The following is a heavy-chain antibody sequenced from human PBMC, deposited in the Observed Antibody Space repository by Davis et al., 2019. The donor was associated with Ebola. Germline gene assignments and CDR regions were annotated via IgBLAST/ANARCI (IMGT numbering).Heavy chain of an antibody. V-gene: IGHV4-59*01. CDR1: GFTFDDYA. Sequence: ESLKISCAASGFTFDDYAMHWIRQPPGKGLEWVGYIYYWGSSDSNPSLKSRVTISLDTSKKQFSLKLSSVTAADTAVYYCARDSYGDYTLDYWGQGTLVTVSS. J-gene: IGHJ4*02. D-gene: IGHD4-17*01. CDR2: IYYWGSS. CDR3: ARDSYGDYTLDY.